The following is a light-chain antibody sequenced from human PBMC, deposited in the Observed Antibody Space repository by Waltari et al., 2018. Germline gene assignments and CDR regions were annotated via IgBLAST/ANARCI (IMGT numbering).Light chain of an antibody. CDR3: QEYHTYRK. CDR2: RAY. Sequence: DIQMTPSPSPLSASVVDKVTIPSRASQRISAWLAWYQQKPGKAPNLLIYRAYSLESGVPARFSGSGAGTEFTLSIRSLQPDDFATYYWQEYHTYRKFGQGTKVEIK. CDR1: QRISAW. V-gene: IGKV1-5*03. J-gene: IGKJ1*01.